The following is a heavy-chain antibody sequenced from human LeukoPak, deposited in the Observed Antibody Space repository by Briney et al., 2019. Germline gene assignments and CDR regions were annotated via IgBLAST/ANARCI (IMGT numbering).Heavy chain of an antibody. Sequence: SSETLSLTCTVSGGSISSYYWSWIRQPPGKGLGWIGYIYYSGSTSYNPSLKSRVTISVDTSKNQFSLKLSIVTAADTAMYYCARLSVEYVDPLSSWYDGGSPDQNYYFYYWGQGTLVTVSS. V-gene: IGHV4-59*08. D-gene: IGHD6-13*01. CDR3: ARLSVEYVDPLSSWYDGGSPDQNYYFYY. CDR1: GGSISSYY. J-gene: IGHJ4*02. CDR2: IYYSGST.